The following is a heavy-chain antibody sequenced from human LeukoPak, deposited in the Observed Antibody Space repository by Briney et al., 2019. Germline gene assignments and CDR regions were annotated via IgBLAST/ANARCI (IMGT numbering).Heavy chain of an antibody. J-gene: IGHJ4*02. CDR1: GGSFSGYY. D-gene: IGHD3-22*01. CDR2: INHSGST. CDR3: ARVLRHYYDSSGYFGY. Sequence: SETLSLTCAVYGGSFSGYYWSWIRQPPGKGLEWIGEINHSGSTNYNPSLKSRVTISVDTSKNQFSLKLSSVTAADTAVYYCARVLRHYYDSSGYFGYWGQGTLVTVSS. V-gene: IGHV4-34*01.